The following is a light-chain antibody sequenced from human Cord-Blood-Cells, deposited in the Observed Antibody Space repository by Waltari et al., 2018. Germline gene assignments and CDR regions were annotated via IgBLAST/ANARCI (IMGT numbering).Light chain of an antibody. J-gene: IGKJ3*01. CDR3: MQGTHRHGFT. Sequence: VVMTQSPLSLPVTLGQPASISCRSRQSLVYSDGNTYLHWFQQRTCQSPRRLIYKVSNRYSGGPDRISGSRSCTDVTLKISRVEAEDVVVYYCMQGTHRHGFTFGPGTKVDIK. CDR2: KVS. CDR1: QSLVYSDGNTY. V-gene: IGKV2-30*01.